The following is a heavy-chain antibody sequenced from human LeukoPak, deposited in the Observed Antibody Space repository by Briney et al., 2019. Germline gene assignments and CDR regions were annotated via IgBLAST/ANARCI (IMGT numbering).Heavy chain of an antibody. CDR1: GGSISSGGYY. CDR2: IYYSGGT. D-gene: IGHD3-9*01. CDR3: ARHPASYYDILTGYHGFAFDI. V-gene: IGHV4-31*03. J-gene: IGHJ3*02. Sequence: SQTLSLTCTVSGGSISSGGYYWSWIRQHPGKGLEWIGYIYYSGGTYYNPSLKSRVTISVDTSKNQFSLKLSSVTAADTAVYYCARHPASYYDILTGYHGFAFDIWGQGTMVTVSS.